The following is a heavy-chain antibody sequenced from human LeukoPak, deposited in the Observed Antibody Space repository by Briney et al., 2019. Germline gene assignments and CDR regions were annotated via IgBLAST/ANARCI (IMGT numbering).Heavy chain of an antibody. CDR2: IYYSGST. V-gene: IGHV4-30-4*01. D-gene: IGHD2-15*01. J-gene: IGHJ4*02. CDR3: ARHCSGGRCNSVFDY. CDR1: GGSISSGDYY. Sequence: SETLSLTCTVSGGSISSGDYYWSWIRQPPGKGLEWIGYIYYSGSTYYNPSLKSRVTISVDTSKNQFSLKLSSVTAADTAVYYCARHCSGGRCNSVFDYWGQGILVTVSS.